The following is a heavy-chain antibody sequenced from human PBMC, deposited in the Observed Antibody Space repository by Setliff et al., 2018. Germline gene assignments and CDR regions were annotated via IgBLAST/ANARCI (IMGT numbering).Heavy chain of an antibody. CDR1: GYTFTSYG. D-gene: IGHD3-22*01. CDR3: ARAGRYFDDTSGYYYDRDYYFYMDV. J-gene: IGHJ6*03. Sequence: ASVKVSCKASGYTFTSYGITWVRQAPGQGPEWMGWISTYNGKTKYAEKVQGRVTMSTDTSTSTAYMELRSLRSDDTAVYFCARAGRYFDDTSGYYYDRDYYFYMDVWGKGTTVTVSS. V-gene: IGHV1-18*01. CDR2: ISTYNGKT.